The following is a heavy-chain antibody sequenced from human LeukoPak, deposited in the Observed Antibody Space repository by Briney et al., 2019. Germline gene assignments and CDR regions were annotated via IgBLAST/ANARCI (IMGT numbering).Heavy chain of an antibody. CDR3: AVWFGQFNYFDS. CDR1: GLTFSNYG. J-gene: IGHJ4*02. Sequence: PGGSLRLSCAASGLTFSNYGMHWVRQAPGKGQEWVAVIWYYGGISHYADSVKGRFTISRENSKNTLYPQMNSLRAEDTAVYYCAVWFGQFNYFDSWGQGTLVTVSS. V-gene: IGHV3-33*01. D-gene: IGHD3-10*01. CDR2: IWYYGGIS.